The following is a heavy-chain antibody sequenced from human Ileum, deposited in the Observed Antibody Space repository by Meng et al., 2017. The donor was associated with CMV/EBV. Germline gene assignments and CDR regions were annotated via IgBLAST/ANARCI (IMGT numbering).Heavy chain of an antibody. CDR3: ARVAPKYVSGWYSNWFDP. J-gene: IGHJ5*02. V-gene: IGHV4-39*07. D-gene: IGHD6-19*01. CDR2: IYYSGTT. Sequence: SETLSLTCAVSGGSISSNNHYWGWIRQPPGKGLEWLGSIYYSGTTYYNPSLKSRVTISIDTSKNEFSLKLRFVTAADTAVYFCARVAPKYVSGWYSNWFDPWGQGTLVTVSS. CDR1: GGSISSNNHY.